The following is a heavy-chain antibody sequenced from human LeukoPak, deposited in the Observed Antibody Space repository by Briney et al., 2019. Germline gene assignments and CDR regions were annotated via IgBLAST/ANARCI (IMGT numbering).Heavy chain of an antibody. CDR1: GGSISGAY. CDR3: ARTGSGRDYYGMDV. CDR2: IYYSGST. J-gene: IGHJ6*02. Sequence: SETLSLTCSVSGGSISGAYWSWIRQAPGKGLEWIGYIYYSGSTDYNPSLESRVTISIDTSKNHFSLNLTAVTAADTAIYYCARTGSGRDYYGMDVWGQGTSVTVSS. D-gene: IGHD5-12*01. V-gene: IGHV4-59*01.